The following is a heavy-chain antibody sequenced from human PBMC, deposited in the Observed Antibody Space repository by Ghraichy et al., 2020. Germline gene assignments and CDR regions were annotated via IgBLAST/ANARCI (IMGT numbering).Heavy chain of an antibody. CDR1: GFDFSDYA. J-gene: IGHJ4*02. D-gene: IGHD3-3*01. CDR3: ARGGSIRFLEAIGAQSSVAMFWDGGFGY. V-gene: IGHV3-21*01. Sequence: GGSLRLSCVASGFDFSDYAVTWVRQAPGKGLEWVSSISGSSNNEYYADSVKGRFTISRDNASNSVFLQMKRLRDDDTAVYFCARGGSIRFLEAIGAQSSVAMFWDGGFGYLGQGNPGNGPL. CDR2: ISGSSNNE.